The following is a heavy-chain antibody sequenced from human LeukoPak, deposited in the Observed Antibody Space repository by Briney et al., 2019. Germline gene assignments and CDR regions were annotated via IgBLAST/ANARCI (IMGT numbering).Heavy chain of an antibody. CDR2: IRYDGSNK. CDR3: AKGDDSSGYYSPFDY. CDR1: GFTVSNYY. V-gene: IGHV3-30*02. Sequence: PGGSLRLSCAASGFTVSNYYMIWVRQAPGKRLEWVAFIRYDGSNKYYADSVKGRFTISRDNSKNTLYLQMNSLRAEDTAVYYCAKGDDSSGYYSPFDYWGQGTLVTVSS. D-gene: IGHD3-22*01. J-gene: IGHJ4*02.